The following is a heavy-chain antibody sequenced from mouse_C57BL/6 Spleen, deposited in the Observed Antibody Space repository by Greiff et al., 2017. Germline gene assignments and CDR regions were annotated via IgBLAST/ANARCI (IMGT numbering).Heavy chain of an antibody. V-gene: IGHV2-2*01. CDR2: IWRGGST. CDR3: ASYDCYYQGYFDV. D-gene: IGHD2-3*01. J-gene: IGHJ1*03. CDR1: GFSLPSYG. Sequence: VMLVESGPGLVQPSQSLSITCTVSGFSLPSYGVHWVRQSPGKGLEWLGVIWRGGSTDYNAAFISRLSISKDNSKGQVFFKMNSLQADDTAIYYCASYDCYYQGYFDVWGTGTTVTVSS.